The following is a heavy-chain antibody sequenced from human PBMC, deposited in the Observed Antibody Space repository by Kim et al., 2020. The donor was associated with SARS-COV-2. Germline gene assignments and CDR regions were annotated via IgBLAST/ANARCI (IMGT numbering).Heavy chain of an antibody. CDR1: GFTFSSYG. CDR3: AGAPGTRHYDILTGYYQRLGGFDY. CDR2: IWYDGSNK. D-gene: IGHD3-9*01. Sequence: GGSLRLSCAASGFTFSSYGMHWVRQAPGKGLEWVAVIWYDGSNKYYADSVKGRFTISRDNSKNTLYLQMNSLRAEDTAVYYCAGAPGTRHYDILTGYYQRLGGFDYWGQGTLVTVSS. V-gene: IGHV3-33*01. J-gene: IGHJ4*02.